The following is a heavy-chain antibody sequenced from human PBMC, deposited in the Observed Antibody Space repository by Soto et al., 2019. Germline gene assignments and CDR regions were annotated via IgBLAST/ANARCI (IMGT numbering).Heavy chain of an antibody. D-gene: IGHD4-17*01. V-gene: IGHV3-66*01. CDR1: GFTVGNNY. CDR3: GRDQGLTVTLPGDY. J-gene: IGHJ4*02. Sequence: ESGGGLVQPGGSLRVSCVASGFTVGNNYMRWARQAPGKGLEWVSLIYSTGTTDYADSVRGRFTISRDSFRNTLYLQMNNVRAEDTAVYYCGRDQGLTVTLPGDYWGRGTLVTVSS. CDR2: IYSTGTT.